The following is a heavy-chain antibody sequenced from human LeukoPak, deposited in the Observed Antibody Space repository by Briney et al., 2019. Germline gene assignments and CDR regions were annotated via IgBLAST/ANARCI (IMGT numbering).Heavy chain of an antibody. CDR2: IYSGGTT. Sequence: GGSLRLSCTASGFSFSTYPMSWVRQAPGKGLERVSIIYSGGTTYYADSVKGRFTISRDTSKNTLSLQMNSLRAEDTAVYFCARVGDHFHWNLDFWGRGTLVTVSS. D-gene: IGHD3-3*02. CDR1: GFSFSTYP. J-gene: IGHJ2*01. V-gene: IGHV3-53*01. CDR3: ARVGDHFHWNLDF.